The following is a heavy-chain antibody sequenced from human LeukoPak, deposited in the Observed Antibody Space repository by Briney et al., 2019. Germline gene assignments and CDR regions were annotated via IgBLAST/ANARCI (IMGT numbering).Heavy chain of an antibody. CDR3: ARRTGDARYCSGYSCFPPDY. Sequence: GGSLRLSCAASGFSLSGHGMNWARQAPGKGLEWVAAISNGGNEFYADSVKGRFSISRDTSKNTLYLQMNSLRAEDTAVYYCARRTGDARYCSGYSCFPPDYWGQGTLVTVSS. D-gene: IGHD2-15*01. V-gene: IGHV3-30*17. CDR2: ISNGGNE. J-gene: IGHJ4*02. CDR1: GFSLSGHG.